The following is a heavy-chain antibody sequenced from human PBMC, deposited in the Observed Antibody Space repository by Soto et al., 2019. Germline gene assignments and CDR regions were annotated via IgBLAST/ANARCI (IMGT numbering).Heavy chain of an antibody. CDR3: AEDSGYEEGAFDI. CDR2: INAGNGNT. V-gene: IGHV1-3*01. Sequence: ASVKVSCKASGYTFTSYAMHWVRQAPGQRLEWMGWINAGNGNTKYSQKFQGRVTITRDTSASTAYMELRSLRSDDTAVYYCAEDSGYEEGAFDIWGQGTMVTVSS. CDR1: GYTFTSYA. D-gene: IGHD5-12*01. J-gene: IGHJ3*02.